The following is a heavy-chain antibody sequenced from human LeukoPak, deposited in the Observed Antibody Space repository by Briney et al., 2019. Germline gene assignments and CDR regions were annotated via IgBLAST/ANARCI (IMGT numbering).Heavy chain of an antibody. CDR3: ARDGLGNYGMDV. CDR2: IIPIFGIA. V-gene: IGHV1-69*04. J-gene: IGHJ6*02. CDR1: GGIFSSYA. D-gene: IGHD7-27*01. Sequence: SVKVSCKASGGIFSSYAISWVRQAPGQGLEWMGRIIPIFGIANYAQKFQGRVTITADKSTSTAYMELSSLRSEDTAVYYCARDGLGNYGMDVWGQGTTVTVSS.